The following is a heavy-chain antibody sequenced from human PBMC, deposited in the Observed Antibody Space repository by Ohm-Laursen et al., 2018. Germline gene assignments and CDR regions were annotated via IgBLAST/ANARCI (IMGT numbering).Heavy chain of an antibody. D-gene: IGHD6-6*01. CDR1: GFTFDDYA. CDR2: ISWNSGSI. V-gene: IGHV3-9*01. CDR3: AKGRTWQLVPPAVDY. Sequence: SLRLSCAASGFTFDDYAMHWVRQAPGKGLEWVSGISWNSGSIGYADSVKGRFTISRDNAKNSLYLQMNSLRAEDTALYYCAKGRTWQLVPPAVDYWGQGTLVTVSS. J-gene: IGHJ4*02.